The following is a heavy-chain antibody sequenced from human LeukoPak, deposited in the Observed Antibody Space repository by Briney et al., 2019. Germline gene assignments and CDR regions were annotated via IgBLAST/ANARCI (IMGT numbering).Heavy chain of an antibody. D-gene: IGHD6-13*01. CDR3: VKGRISEDGLDF. V-gene: IGHV3-23*01. CDR1: GFTLSRSA. Sequence: GGSLRLSCAASGFTLSRSAMTWVRQTPGKGLDWVSSISSSGNTYYADSVKGRFTISRDNSKNMLYLQMNSLRAEDTAVYYCVKGRISEDGLDFWGQGTLVTVSS. J-gene: IGHJ4*02. CDR2: ISSSGNT.